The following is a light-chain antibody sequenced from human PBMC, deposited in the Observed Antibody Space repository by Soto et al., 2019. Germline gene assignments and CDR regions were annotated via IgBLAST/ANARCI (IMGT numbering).Light chain of an antibody. J-gene: IGKJ1*01. CDR3: QQYNSSPGT. Sequence: DIQMTQSPSTLSASVGDRVTITCRASQSISSWLAWYQQKPGKAPKLLINKASSLESGVPSRFSGSRSATDFTLTISSLQPDDFATYYCQQYNSSPGTFGQEPTVAIK. V-gene: IGKV1-5*03. CDR2: KAS. CDR1: QSISSW.